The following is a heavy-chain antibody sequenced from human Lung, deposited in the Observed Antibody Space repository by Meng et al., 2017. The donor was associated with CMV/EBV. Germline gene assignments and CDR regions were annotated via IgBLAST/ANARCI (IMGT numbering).Heavy chain of an antibody. CDR3: ARGNYYYGLDV. CDR2: VYYSGTT. V-gene: IGHV4-59*01. CDR1: GGSFSSYY. J-gene: IGHJ6*01. Sequence: SXTXSLXCTISGGSFSSYYCSWIRQSPGKGLEWIGYVYYSGTTNYNPSFKSRIYISIDTSKNQFSLELSSVTAADTAVYYCARGNYYYGLDVWGPGNTV.